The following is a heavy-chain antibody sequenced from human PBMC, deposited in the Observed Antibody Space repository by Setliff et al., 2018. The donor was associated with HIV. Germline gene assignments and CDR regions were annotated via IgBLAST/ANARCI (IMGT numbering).Heavy chain of an antibody. CDR1: GFTFDDYG. V-gene: IGHV3-20*04. D-gene: IGHD3-22*01. Sequence: GGSLRLSCAASGFTFDDYGMSWVRQAPGKGLEWVSGINWNGGSTGYADSVKGRFTISRDNAKNSLYLQMNSLRAEDTALYYCARVDYYYDSSGYYYFDYWGQGTLVTVSS. CDR3: ARVDYYYDSSGYYYFDY. J-gene: IGHJ4*02. CDR2: INWNGGST.